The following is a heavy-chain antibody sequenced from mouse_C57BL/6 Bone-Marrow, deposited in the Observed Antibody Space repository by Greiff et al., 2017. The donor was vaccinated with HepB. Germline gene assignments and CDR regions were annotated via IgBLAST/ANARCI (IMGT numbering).Heavy chain of an antibody. CDR1: GYTFTDYY. Sequence: VQLQQSGPVLVKPGASVKMSCKASGYTFTDYYMNWVKQSHGKSLEWIGVINPYNGGTSYNQKFKGKATLTVDKSSSTAYMELNSLTSEDSAVYYCARKIYYDYGGFAYWGQGTLVTVSA. V-gene: IGHV1-19*01. J-gene: IGHJ3*01. CDR3: ARKIYYDYGGFAY. D-gene: IGHD2-4*01. CDR2: INPYNGGT.